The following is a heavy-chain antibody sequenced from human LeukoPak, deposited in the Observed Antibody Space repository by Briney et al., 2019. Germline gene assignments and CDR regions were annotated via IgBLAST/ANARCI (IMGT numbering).Heavy chain of an antibody. J-gene: IGHJ4*02. CDR1: GGSISSGGYY. Sequence: PSETLSLTCTVSGGSISSGGYYWSWIRQHPGKGLEWLGYIYYSGSTYYNPSLKSRVTISVDTPKNQFSLKLSSVTAADTAVYYCAREVPAASPHFDYWGQGTLVTVSS. D-gene: IGHD2-2*01. CDR3: AREVPAASPHFDY. V-gene: IGHV4-31*03. CDR2: IYYSGST.